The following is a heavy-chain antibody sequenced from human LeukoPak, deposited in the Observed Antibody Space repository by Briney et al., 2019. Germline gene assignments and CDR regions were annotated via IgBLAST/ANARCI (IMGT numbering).Heavy chain of an antibody. CDR3: AKDFPGMDV. CDR2: ISYGGSNK. J-gene: IGHJ6*02. Sequence: PGGSLRLSCAASGFTFSSYGMHWVRQAPGKGLEWVAVISYGGSNKYYADSVKGRFTISRGNSKNTLYLQMNSLRAEDTAVYYCAKDFPGMDVWGQGTTVTVSS. CDR1: GFTFSSYG. V-gene: IGHV3-30*18.